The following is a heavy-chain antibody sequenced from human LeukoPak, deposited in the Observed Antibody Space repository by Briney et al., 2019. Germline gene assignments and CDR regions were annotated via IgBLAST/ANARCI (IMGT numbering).Heavy chain of an antibody. CDR3: ARGYSAYQYYFDY. Sequence: GGSLRLSCAASGFTFSSYWMNWVRQAPGKGLVWVSRIASDGSSTTYADSVKGRFSISRDNAKNTLYLQTSSLRAEDTAVYYCARGYSAYQYYFDYWGQGTLVTVSS. D-gene: IGHD5-18*01. CDR1: GFTFSSYW. CDR2: IASDGSST. V-gene: IGHV3-74*01. J-gene: IGHJ4*02.